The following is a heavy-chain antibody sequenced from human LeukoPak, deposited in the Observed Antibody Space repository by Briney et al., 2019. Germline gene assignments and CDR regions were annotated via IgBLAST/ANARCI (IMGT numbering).Heavy chain of an antibody. CDR3: ARDNCGGDCDSGNWFDP. D-gene: IGHD2-21*02. Sequence: SETLSLTCTVSGDSILSHYWNWIRQPPGKGLEWIGYIHVSGSTNYNPSLKGRVTSSLDTTKNQFSLKLTSVTTADTAVYYCARDNCGGDCDSGNWFDPWGQGTLVTVSS. V-gene: IGHV4-59*11. CDR2: IHVSGST. CDR1: GDSILSHY. J-gene: IGHJ5*02.